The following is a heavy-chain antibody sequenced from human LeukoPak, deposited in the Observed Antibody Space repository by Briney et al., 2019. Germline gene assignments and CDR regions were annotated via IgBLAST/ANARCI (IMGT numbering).Heavy chain of an antibody. J-gene: IGHJ3*02. V-gene: IGHV3-48*03. Sequence: HPGGSLRLSCAASGFTLSSYEMNWVRQAPGKGLEWVSYISSSGSTIYYADSVKGRFTISRDNSKNTLYLQMNSLRAEDTAVYYCARPYYYDSSGDFDIWGQGTMVTVSS. CDR1: GFTLSSYE. D-gene: IGHD3-22*01. CDR3: ARPYYYDSSGDFDI. CDR2: ISSSGSTI.